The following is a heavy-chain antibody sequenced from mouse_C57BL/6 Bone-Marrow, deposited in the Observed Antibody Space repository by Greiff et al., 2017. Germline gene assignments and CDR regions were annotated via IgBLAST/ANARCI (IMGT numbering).Heavy chain of an antibody. D-gene: IGHD1-1*01. CDR1: GYTFTSYD. Sequence: VQVVESGPELVKPGASVKLSCKASGYTFTSYDINWVKQRPGQGLEGIGWIYPRDGSTKYNENFKGKATLTVDTSSSTAYMALHSLTSEDSAVYFCARLEFDGSSGDWYFDVWGTGTTVTVSS. V-gene: IGHV1-85*01. J-gene: IGHJ1*03. CDR2: IYPRDGST. CDR3: ARLEFDGSSGDWYFDV.